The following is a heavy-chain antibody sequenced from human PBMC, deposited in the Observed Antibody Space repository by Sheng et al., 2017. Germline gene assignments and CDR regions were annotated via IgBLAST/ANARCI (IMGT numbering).Heavy chain of an antibody. D-gene: IGHD2-2*03. Sequence: QVQLVESGGGVVQPGRSLRLSCAASGFTFSSYGMHWVRQAPGKGLEWVAVISYDGSNKYYADSVKGRFTISRDNSKNTLYVQMNSLRAEDTAVYNCAKGGPGYCTSTRCRNPDYWARERWSPSPQ. CDR2: ISYDGSNK. CDR3: AKGGPGYCTSTRCRNPDY. CDR1: GFTFSSYG. J-gene: IGHJ4*02. V-gene: IGHV3-30*18.